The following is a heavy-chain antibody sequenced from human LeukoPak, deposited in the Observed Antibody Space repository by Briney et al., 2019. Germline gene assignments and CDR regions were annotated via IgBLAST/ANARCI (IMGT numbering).Heavy chain of an antibody. D-gene: IGHD4-11*01. CDR2: INHSGST. CDR1: GGSMSSSRYY. V-gene: IGHV4-39*07. Sequence: PSETLSLTCTVSGGSMSSSRYYWSWIRQPPGKGLEWIGEINHSGSTNYNPSLKSRVTISVDTSKNQFSLKLSSVTAADTAVYYCAGGGHSNYGYWGQGTLVTVSS. J-gene: IGHJ4*02. CDR3: AGGGHSNYGY.